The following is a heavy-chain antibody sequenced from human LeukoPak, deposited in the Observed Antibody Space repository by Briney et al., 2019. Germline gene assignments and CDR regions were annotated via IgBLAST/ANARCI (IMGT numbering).Heavy chain of an antibody. CDR2: INHSGST. CDR3: ARAIVSSGWYSVGTNWFDP. Sequence: GSLRLSCAASGFTFSDAWMSWARQAPGKGLEWIGEINHSGSTNYNPSLKSRVTISVDTSKNQFSLMLSSVTAADTAVYYGARAIVSSGWYSVGTNWFDPWGQGTLVTVSS. D-gene: IGHD6-19*01. V-gene: IGHV4-34*01. J-gene: IGHJ5*02. CDR1: GFTFSDAW.